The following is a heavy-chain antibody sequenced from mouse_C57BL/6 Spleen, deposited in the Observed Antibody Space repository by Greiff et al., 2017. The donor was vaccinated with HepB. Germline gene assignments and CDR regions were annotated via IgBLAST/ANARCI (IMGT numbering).Heavy chain of an antibody. CDR1: GYTFTSYW. V-gene: IGHV1-55*01. CDR2: IYPGSGST. Sequence: VRLQQPGAELVKPGASVKMSCKASGYTFTSYWITWVKQRPGQGLEWIGDIYPGSGSTNYNEKFKSKATLTVDTSSSTAYMQLSSLTSEDYAVYYCARGGYYAAWFAYWGQGTLVTVSA. CDR3: ARGGYYAAWFAY. D-gene: IGHD2-3*01. J-gene: IGHJ3*01.